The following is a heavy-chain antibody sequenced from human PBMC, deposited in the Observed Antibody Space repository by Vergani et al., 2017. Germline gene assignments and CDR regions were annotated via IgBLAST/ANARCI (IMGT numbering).Heavy chain of an antibody. CDR1: GFTFNSYA. J-gene: IGHJ3*01. V-gene: IGHV3-23*01. CDR3: AKVGGSTSWPYGWGAFDV. D-gene: IGHD2-2*01. Sequence: QLLESGGGLIQPGGSLRLSCAASGFTFNSYAMTWVRQAPGKGLEWVSGINNKGGSTYYADSVKGRFTISRDNSKNPLYLQMTDLVAEDTATYYCAKVGGSTSWPYGWGAFDVWVHGTMVTVSS. CDR2: INNKGGST.